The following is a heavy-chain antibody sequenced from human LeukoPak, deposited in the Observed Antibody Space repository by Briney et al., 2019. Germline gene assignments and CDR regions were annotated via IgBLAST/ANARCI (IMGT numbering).Heavy chain of an antibody. J-gene: IGHJ6*03. CDR3: ARKGLYYMDV. CDR1: GGSISSGSYY. CDR2: IYYSGST. Sequence: SETLSLTCTVSGGSISSGSYYWSWIRQPPGKGLEWIGYIYYSGSTNYNPSLKSRVTISVDTSKNQFSLKLSSVTAADTAVYYCARKGLYYMDVWGKGTTVTVSS. V-gene: IGHV4-61*01.